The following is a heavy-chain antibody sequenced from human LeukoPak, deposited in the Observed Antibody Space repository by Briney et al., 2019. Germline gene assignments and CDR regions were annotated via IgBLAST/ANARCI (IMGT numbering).Heavy chain of an antibody. CDR3: AKLPEWDGYNFDFDY. CDR2: ISYDGSNK. V-gene: IGHV3-30*18. J-gene: IGHJ4*02. D-gene: IGHD5-24*01. Sequence: GGSLRLSCAASGFTFSSYGMHWVRQAPGKGLEWVAVISYDGSNKYYADSVKGRFTISRDNSKNTLYLQMNSLRAEDTAVYYCAKLPEWDGYNFDFDYWGQGTLVTVSS. CDR1: GFTFSSYG.